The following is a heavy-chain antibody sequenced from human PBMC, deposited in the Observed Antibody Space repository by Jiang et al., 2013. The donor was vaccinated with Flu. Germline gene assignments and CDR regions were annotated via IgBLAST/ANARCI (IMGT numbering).Heavy chain of an antibody. V-gene: IGHV3-49*04. CDR3: TRFSWGVATNFDY. Sequence: QLLESGGGLVKPGGSLRLSCAASGFTFSNAWMSWVRQAPGKGLEWVGFIRSKAYGGTTEYAASVKGRFTISRDDSKSIAYLQMNSLKTEDTAVYYCTRFSWGVATNFDYWGQGTLVTVSS. CDR1: GFTFSNAW. CDR2: IRSKAYGGTT. D-gene: IGHD5-12*01. J-gene: IGHJ4*02.